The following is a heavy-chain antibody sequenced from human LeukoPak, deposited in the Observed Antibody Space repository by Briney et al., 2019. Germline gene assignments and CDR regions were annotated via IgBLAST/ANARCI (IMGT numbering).Heavy chain of an antibody. CDR1: RFPFSIYE. CDR3: APLTVASDFDY. J-gene: IGHJ4*02. CDR2: IHSSGTVK. D-gene: IGHD5-12*01. V-gene: IGHV3-48*03. Sequence: GGSLRLSCVVSRFPFSIYEMNWVRQAPGKGLEWVSNIHSSGTVKYYSDSVKGRFSTSRDNAKSSLYLQMNSLRVEDTAVYYCAPLTVASDFDYWGQGALVTVSS.